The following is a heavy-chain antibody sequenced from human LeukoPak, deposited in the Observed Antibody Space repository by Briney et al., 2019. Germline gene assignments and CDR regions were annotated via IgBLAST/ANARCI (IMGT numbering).Heavy chain of an antibody. D-gene: IGHD3-22*01. J-gene: IGHJ4*02. V-gene: IGHV3-23*01. CDR1: GFTFSSYA. CDR3: ARGDRETYYYDSSGYYYADY. Sequence: GGSLRLSCAASGFTFSSYAMSWVRQAPGKGLEWVSAISGSGGSTYYADSVKGRFTISRDNSKNTLYLQMNSLRAEDTAVYYCARGDRETYYYDSSGYYYADYWGQGTLVTVSS. CDR2: ISGSGGST.